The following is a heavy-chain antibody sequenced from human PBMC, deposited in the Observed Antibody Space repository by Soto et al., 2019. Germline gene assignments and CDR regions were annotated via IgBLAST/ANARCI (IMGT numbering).Heavy chain of an antibody. CDR3: AHSIYGDYPGVYY. Sequence: QVQLVGSGGGVVQPGRSLRLSCAASGFSFSDYGMHWVRQAPGKGLEWIAVISYDGSNKYYGDSVKGRFTISRDNSKNPVYLQMNSLRAEDTALYYCAHSIYGDYPGVYYWGQGTLVTVSS. CDR1: GFSFSDYG. V-gene: IGHV3-30*03. J-gene: IGHJ4*02. CDR2: ISYDGSNK. D-gene: IGHD4-17*01.